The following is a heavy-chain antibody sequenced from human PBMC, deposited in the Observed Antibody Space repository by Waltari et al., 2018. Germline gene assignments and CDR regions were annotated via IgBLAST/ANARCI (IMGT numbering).Heavy chain of an antibody. J-gene: IGHJ4*02. D-gene: IGHD3-10*01. CDR2: ISYDGSNK. CDR1: GFTFSSYA. V-gene: IGHV3-30*01. CDR3: ARSGGGDY. Sequence: QVQLVESGGGVVQPGRSLRLSCAASGFTFSSYAMHWVRQAPGKGLEWVEVISYDGSNKYYADSVKGRFTISRDNSKNPLYLQMNSLGAEDTAVYYCARSGGGDYWGQGTLVTVSS.